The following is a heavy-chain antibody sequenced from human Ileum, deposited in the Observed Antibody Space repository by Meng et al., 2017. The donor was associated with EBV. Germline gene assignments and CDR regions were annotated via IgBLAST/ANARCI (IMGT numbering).Heavy chain of an antibody. D-gene: IGHD4-17*01. CDR2: INHSGST. CDR3: ARGRGYGDYGSLY. Sequence: VPLKLGGAGLLQPSETLSPTLPVYGGACRGYHRSGNPQAPGKGPEGIGEINHSGSTNYNPSLKSRVTISVDTSKNQFSLKLSSVTAADTAVYYCARGRGYGDYGSLYWGQGTLVTVSS. V-gene: IGHV4-34*01. J-gene: IGHJ4*02. CDR1: GGACRGYH.